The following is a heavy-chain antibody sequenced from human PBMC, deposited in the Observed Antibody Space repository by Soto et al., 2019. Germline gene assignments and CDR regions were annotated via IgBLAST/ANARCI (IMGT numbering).Heavy chain of an antibody. CDR3: ARGVAGSGFDL. CDR2: TYYRSNWRH. CDR1: GDSVSSNTAA. V-gene: IGHV6-1*01. J-gene: IGHJ4*02. Sequence: PSQTLSLTCAISGDSVSSNTAAWNRIRSSPSRGLEWLGRTYYRSNWRHDYAVSVKSRITVNPDTSKNHFSLQLNSVTPDDTAVYYCARGVAGSGFDLWGQGTLVTV. D-gene: IGHD6-19*01.